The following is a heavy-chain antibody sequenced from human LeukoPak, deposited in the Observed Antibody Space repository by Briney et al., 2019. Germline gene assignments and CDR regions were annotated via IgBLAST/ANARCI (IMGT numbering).Heavy chain of an antibody. J-gene: IGHJ5*02. V-gene: IGHV1-69*04. CDR1: GGTFSSYA. CDR2: IIPILGIA. Sequence: VASVKVSCKASGGTFSSYAISWVRQATGQQLEWIGRIIPILGIANCAQKFQGRVTITADKSTSTAYMELSSLRSEDTAVYYCARAVRLEGGTYNNWFDPWGEGTLVTVSS. CDR3: ARAVRLEGGTYNNWFDP. D-gene: IGHD1-1*01.